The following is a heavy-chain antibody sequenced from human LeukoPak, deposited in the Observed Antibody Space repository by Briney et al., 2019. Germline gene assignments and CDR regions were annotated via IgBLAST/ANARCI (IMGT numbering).Heavy chain of an antibody. V-gene: IGHV3-53*01. CDR3: ARVISPRSSSSGGAFDY. D-gene: IGHD6-6*01. J-gene: IGHJ4*02. CDR1: GFTVTSNY. CDR2: IYSGGST. Sequence: GGSLRLPCAASGFTVTSNYMSGLRQAPGEGLEGFSVIYSGGSTYYADSVKGRFTISGDNSKNTLYLKMNSLRAEDTAVYYCARVISPRSSSSGGAFDYWGQGTLVTVSS.